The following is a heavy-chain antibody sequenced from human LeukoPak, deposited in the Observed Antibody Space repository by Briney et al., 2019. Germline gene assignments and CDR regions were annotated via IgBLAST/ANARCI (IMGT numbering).Heavy chain of an antibody. V-gene: IGHV3-23*01. CDR2: LSGSGGNT. CDR3: AKDRGYSYGISEY. J-gene: IGHJ4*02. D-gene: IGHD5-18*01. Sequence: PGGSLRLSCAASGFTFSSYAMSWVRQAPEKGLEWVSGLSGSGGNTIYADSVKGRFTISRDNSKNTMFLQMNSLRAEDTAVYYCAKDRGYSYGISEYWGQGTLVTVSS. CDR1: GFTFSSYA.